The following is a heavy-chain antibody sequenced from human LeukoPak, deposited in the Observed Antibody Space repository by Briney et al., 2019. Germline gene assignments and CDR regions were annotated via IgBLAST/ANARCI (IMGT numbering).Heavy chain of an antibody. V-gene: IGHV3-33*01. CDR1: GFTFSSYG. Sequence: SGGSLRLSCAASGFTFSSYGMHWVRQAPGKGLEWVAVIWYDGSNKYYADSVKGRFTISRDNSKNTLYLLMNSLRAEDTAVYYCAREYLWFGEPSPFDPWGQGTLVTVSS. J-gene: IGHJ5*02. CDR2: IWYDGSNK. CDR3: AREYLWFGEPSPFDP. D-gene: IGHD3-10*01.